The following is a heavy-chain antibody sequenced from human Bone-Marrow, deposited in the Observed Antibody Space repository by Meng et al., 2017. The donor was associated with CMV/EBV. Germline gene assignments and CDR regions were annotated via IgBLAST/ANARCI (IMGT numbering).Heavy chain of an antibody. Sequence: SEILSPTCAVHGGSFSGYYWSWIRQPPGKGLEWIGEINHSGSTNYNPSLKSRVTISVDTSRNQFSLKLSSVTAADTAVYYCASWGPIQGLDYWGQGTLVTVSS. J-gene: IGHJ4*02. V-gene: IGHV4-34*01. CDR1: GGSFSGYY. D-gene: IGHD3-16*01. CDR3: ASWGPIQGLDY. CDR2: INHSGST.